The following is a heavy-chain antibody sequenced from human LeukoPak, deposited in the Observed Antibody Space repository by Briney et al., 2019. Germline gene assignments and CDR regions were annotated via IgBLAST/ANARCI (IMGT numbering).Heavy chain of an antibody. J-gene: IGHJ6*03. D-gene: IGHD3-10*01. CDR2: IIPIFGTA. V-gene: IGHV1-69*05. CDR1: GGTFSSYA. CDR3: ARDLLRGFTARGYYYYYMDV. Sequence: SVKVSCKASGGTFSSYAISWVRQAPGQGLEWMGGIIPIFGTANYAQKFQGRVTITTDESTSTAYMELSSLRSEDTAVYYCARDLLRGFTARGYYYYYMDVWGKGTMVTVSS.